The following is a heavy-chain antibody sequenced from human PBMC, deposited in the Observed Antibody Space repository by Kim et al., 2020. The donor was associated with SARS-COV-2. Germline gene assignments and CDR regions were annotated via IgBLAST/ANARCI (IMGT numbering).Heavy chain of an antibody. D-gene: IGHD6-19*01. V-gene: IGHV4-59*08. CDR2: IYYSGST. CDR3: ARLRYSSGTNFDY. CDR1: GGSISSYY. J-gene: IGHJ4*02. Sequence: SETLSLICTVSGGSISSYYWSWIRQPPGKGLEWIGYIYYSGSTNYNPSLKSRVTISVDTSKNQFSLKLSSVTAADTAVYYCARLRYSSGTNFDYWGQGTL.